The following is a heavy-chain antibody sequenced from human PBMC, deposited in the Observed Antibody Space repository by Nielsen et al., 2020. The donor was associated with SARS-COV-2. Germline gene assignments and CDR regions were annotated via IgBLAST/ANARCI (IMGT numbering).Heavy chain of an antibody. J-gene: IGHJ4*02. V-gene: IGHV3-30*02. D-gene: IGHD5-18*01. CDR1: GFTFSTYG. CDR3: AKEERMLDTAMVTVDY. Sequence: GESLKISCAASGFTFSTYGMNWVRQAPGKGLEWVAVICYDGSKKYYADSVKGRFTISRDNSKNTVYLQMNSLRAEDTAVYYCAKEERMLDTAMVTVDYWGQGTLVTVSS. CDR2: ICYDGSKK.